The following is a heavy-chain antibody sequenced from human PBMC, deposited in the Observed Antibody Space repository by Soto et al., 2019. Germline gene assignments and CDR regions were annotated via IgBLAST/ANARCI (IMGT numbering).Heavy chain of an antibody. CDR3: ARENSPAGLDV. J-gene: IGHJ6*02. CDR2: LSTSGSTM. V-gene: IGHV3-48*03. Sequence: EVQLVESGGGFVQPGGSLRLSCTASGFTFSNYEMTWVRQAPGKGLEWVSYLSTSGSTMYYADSVKGRFTISRDNAKNSLFLQMHSLRAEDTAVYYCARENSPAGLDVWGQGTPVTVSS. D-gene: IGHD6-13*01. CDR1: GFTFSNYE.